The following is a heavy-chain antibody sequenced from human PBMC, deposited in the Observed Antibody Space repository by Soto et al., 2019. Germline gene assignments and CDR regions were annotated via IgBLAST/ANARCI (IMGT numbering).Heavy chain of an antibody. J-gene: IGHJ6*02. CDR1: GYSFTSYW. CDR2: IDPSDSYT. V-gene: IGHV5-10-1*01. Sequence: GESLKISCKGSGYSFTSYWISWVRQMPGKGLEWMGRIDPSDSYTNYSPSFQGHVTISADKSISTAYLQWSSLKASDTAMYYCARHVLRFLEWFPSLGMDVWGQGTTVTVSS. CDR3: ARHVLRFLEWFPSLGMDV. D-gene: IGHD3-3*01.